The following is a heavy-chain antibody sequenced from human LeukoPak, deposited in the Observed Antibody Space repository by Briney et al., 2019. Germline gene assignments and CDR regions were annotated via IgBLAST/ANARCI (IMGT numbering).Heavy chain of an antibody. J-gene: IGHJ4*02. Sequence: SETLSLTCTVSGGSISSSNYYWGWIRQPPGKGLEWIGNIYYSGSTYYNPSLKSRVTISVDTSKNQFSLKLSSVTAADTAVYYCARSGYSYGSDQGTRHWGQGTLVTVSS. CDR2: IYYSGST. D-gene: IGHD5-18*01. V-gene: IGHV4-39*07. CDR1: GGSISSSNYY. CDR3: ARSGYSYGSDQGTRH.